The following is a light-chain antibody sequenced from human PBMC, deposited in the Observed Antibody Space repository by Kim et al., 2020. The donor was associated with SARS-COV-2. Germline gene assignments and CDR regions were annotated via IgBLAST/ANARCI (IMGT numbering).Light chain of an antibody. CDR1: SLKTYY. V-gene: IGLV3-19*01. Sequence: SSELTQDPAVSVALGQTVKITCRGDSLKTYYPSWYHQKPGQAPILVLYESNKRPSGIPDRFSASRSGNTASLTITGAQAEDDGDYYCHSRDTTHNPAIFG. J-gene: IGLJ2*01. CDR2: ESN. CDR3: HSRDTTHNPAI.